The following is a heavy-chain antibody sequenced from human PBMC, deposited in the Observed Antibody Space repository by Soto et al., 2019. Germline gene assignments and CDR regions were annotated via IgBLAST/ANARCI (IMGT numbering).Heavy chain of an antibody. V-gene: IGHV1-8*01. CDR1: GYTFTSYD. D-gene: IGHD5-12*01. CDR2: MNPNSGNT. CDR3: ARAASIRGYSGYAAGYYYMDV. J-gene: IGHJ6*03. Sequence: GASVKVSCKASGYTFTSYDINWVRQATGQGLEWMGWMNPNSGNTGYAQKFQGRVTMTRNTSISTAYMELSSLRSEDTAVYYCARAASIRGYSGYAAGYYYMDVWGKGTTVTVS.